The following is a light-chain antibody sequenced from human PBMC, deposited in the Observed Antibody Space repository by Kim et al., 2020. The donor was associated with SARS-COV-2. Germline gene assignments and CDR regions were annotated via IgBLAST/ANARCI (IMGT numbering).Light chain of an antibody. V-gene: IGLV2-23*02. CDR2: EVI. J-gene: IGLJ3*02. CDR1: SSDIGNYKL. CDR3: CSYAGNSSLL. Sequence: QSALTQPASVSGSPGQSITISCTGTSSDIGNYKLVSWYQQSPGGAPKLIIYEVIKRPSGVSDRFSASKSGNTASLTISGLQTEDEAAYYCCSYAGNSSLLFGGGTQLTVL.